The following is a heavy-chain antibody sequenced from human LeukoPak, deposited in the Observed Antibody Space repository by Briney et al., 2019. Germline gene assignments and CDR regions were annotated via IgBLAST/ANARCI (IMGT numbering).Heavy chain of an antibody. Sequence: PSETLSLTCAVSGGSISSSNWWSWVRQPPGKELEWIGEIYHSGSTNYNPSLKSRVTISVDKSKNQFSLKLSSVTAADTAVYYCARDYYDSSGHLLIDYWGQGTLVTVSS. D-gene: IGHD3-22*01. V-gene: IGHV4-4*02. J-gene: IGHJ4*02. CDR2: IYHSGST. CDR1: GGSISSSNW. CDR3: ARDYYDSSGHLLIDY.